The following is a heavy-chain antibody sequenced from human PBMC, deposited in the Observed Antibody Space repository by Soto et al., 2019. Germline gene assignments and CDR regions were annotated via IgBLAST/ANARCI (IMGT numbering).Heavy chain of an antibody. CDR2: IVPIVDTP. V-gene: IGHV1-69*12. Sequence: QVQLVQSGAEVRQPASSVKVSCKTSGGTFSSYAISWVRQAPGQGLEWMGGIVPIVDTPTYAQKFQDRVTITADESTSTAYMELSRLRSDDTAVYYCVRVVAIPGCPDSWGQGTLVTVSS. CDR3: VRVVAIPGCPDS. J-gene: IGHJ4*02. D-gene: IGHD6-19*01. CDR1: GGTFSSYA.